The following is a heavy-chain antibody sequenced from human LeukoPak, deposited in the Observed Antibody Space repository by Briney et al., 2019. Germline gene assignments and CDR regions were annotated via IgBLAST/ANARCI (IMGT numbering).Heavy chain of an antibody. Sequence: GGSLRLSCAASGFTFSSYAMHWVRQAPGKGLEYVSTISSNGDSTYYANSVKGRFTISRDTSKNTLYLQMGRLRAEDMAVYYCARELWGSLDYWGQGTLVTVSS. CDR1: GFTFSSYA. CDR3: ARELWGSLDY. J-gene: IGHJ4*02. V-gene: IGHV3-64*01. CDR2: ISSNGDST. D-gene: IGHD3-16*01.